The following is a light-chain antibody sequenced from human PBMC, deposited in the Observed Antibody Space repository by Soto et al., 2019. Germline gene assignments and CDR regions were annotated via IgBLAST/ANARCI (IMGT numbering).Light chain of an antibody. Sequence: EIVMTQSPATLSVSPGERATLSCRASQSVFSSLAWYQQRPGQAPRLLIYGSATRATGIPARFSGSGSGTDFTLTISRLEPEDFAVYYCQQYGSSLEITFGQGTRLEIK. V-gene: IGKV3-20*01. CDR2: GSA. CDR1: QSVFSS. CDR3: QQYGSSLEIT. J-gene: IGKJ5*01.